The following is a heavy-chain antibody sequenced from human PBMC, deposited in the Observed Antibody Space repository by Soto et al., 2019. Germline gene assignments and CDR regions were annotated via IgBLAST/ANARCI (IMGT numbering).Heavy chain of an antibody. CDR1: GGSISSYY. J-gene: IGHJ2*01. CDR3: ARVRRSGSLCWYFDL. V-gene: IGHV4-4*07. Sequence: SETLSLTCTVSGGSISSYYWSWIRQPAGKGLEWIGRIYTRGSTNYNPSLKSRVTMSVDTSKNQFSLKLSSVTAADTAVYYCARVRRSGSLCWYFDLWGRGTLVTVSS. CDR2: IYTRGST. D-gene: IGHD1-26*01.